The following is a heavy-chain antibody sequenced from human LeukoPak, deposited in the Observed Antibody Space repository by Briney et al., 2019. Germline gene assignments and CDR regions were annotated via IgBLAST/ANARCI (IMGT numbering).Heavy chain of an antibody. CDR1: GFTFSNYG. V-gene: IGHV3-23*01. D-gene: IGHD1-26*01. CDR2: IGGSGGFTT. J-gene: IGHJ4*02. CDR3: AKEYSGTFSPFPSYFDY. Sequence: PGGSLRLSCEAFGFTFSNYGMNWVRQAPGKGLEWVSGIGGSGGFTTYFADSVKGRFTISRDNSKNTLYLQMNSLRAEDTAVYFCAKEYSGTFSPFPSYFDYWGQGTLVTVSS.